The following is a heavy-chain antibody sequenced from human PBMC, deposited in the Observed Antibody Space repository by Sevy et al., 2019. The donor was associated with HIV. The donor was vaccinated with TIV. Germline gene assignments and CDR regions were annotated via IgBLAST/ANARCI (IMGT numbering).Heavy chain of an antibody. D-gene: IGHD2-15*01. CDR2: ISDSGGST. CDR1: GFTFSSYA. CDR3: AKAPPGHCSSGSCPRAYYYYGMDV. J-gene: IGHJ6*02. Sequence: GGSLRLSCAASGFTFSSYAMSWVRQAPGKGLEWVSGISDSGGSTYYADSVKGRFTISRDNSKNTLYLQMNSLRAEDTAVYYCAKAPPGHCSSGSCPRAYYYYGMDVWGQGTTVTISS. V-gene: IGHV3-23*01.